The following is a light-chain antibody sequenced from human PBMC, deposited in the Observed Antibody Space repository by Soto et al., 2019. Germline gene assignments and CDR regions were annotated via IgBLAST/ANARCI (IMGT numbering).Light chain of an antibody. Sequence: EIMLTQAPGTLSLSPGDRATLSCRASQSVSGSYSAWYQQKPGRAPRLLIYDASSRATGIPDRFSGSGSGTDFTLTISRPEPEDFAVYYCQQYASSPRTVGQGTKVDIK. CDR3: QQYASSPRT. V-gene: IGKV3-20*01. CDR2: DAS. CDR1: QSVSGSY. J-gene: IGKJ1*01.